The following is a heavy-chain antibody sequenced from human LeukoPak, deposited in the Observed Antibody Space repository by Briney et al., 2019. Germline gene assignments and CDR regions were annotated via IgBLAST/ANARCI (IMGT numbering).Heavy chain of an antibody. D-gene: IGHD5-18*01. V-gene: IGHV4-34*01. Sequence: SETLSLTCAVYGGSFSGYYWSWIRPPPGKGLEWIGEINHSGSTNYNPSLKSRVTISVDTSKNQFSLKLSSVTAADTAVYYCARRGYRNKFDYWGQGTLVTVSS. CDR3: ARRGYRNKFDY. CDR1: GGSFSGYY. J-gene: IGHJ4*02. CDR2: INHSGST.